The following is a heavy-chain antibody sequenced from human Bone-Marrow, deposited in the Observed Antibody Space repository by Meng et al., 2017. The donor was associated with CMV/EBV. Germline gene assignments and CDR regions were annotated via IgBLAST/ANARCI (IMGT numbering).Heavy chain of an antibody. V-gene: IGHV3-30*02. J-gene: IGHJ3*02. D-gene: IGHD6-13*01. Sequence: GESLKISCAASGFTFSSYGMHWVRQAPGKGLEWVSFIQYDGNHKYDADSVKGRFTISRDNSKNTLYLQMNSLRAEDTAVYYCASSRGIAAAGAFDAFDIWGQGTMVTVSS. CDR1: GFTFSSYG. CDR3: ASSRGIAAAGAFDAFDI. CDR2: IQYDGNHK.